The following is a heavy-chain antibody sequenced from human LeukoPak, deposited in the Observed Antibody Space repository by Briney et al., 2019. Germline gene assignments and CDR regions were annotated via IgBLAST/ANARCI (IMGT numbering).Heavy chain of an antibody. D-gene: IGHD3-22*01. CDR3: ARDGYYYDSSGYQY. CDR1: GYTFTSYG. V-gene: IGHV1-18*01. CDR2: ISAYNGNT. J-gene: IGHJ4*02. Sequence: ASVKVSCKASGYTFTSYGISWVRQAPGQGLEWMGWISAYNGNTNYAQKLQGRVTMTTDTSTSTAYMELRSLRSGDTAVYYRARDGYYYDSSGYQYWGQGTLVTVSS.